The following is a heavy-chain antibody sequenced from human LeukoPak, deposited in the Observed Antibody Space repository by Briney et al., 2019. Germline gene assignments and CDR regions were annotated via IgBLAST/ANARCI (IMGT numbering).Heavy chain of an antibody. CDR3: ATDGAGFDI. CDR2: INIGGTNT. CDR1: GFTFNDYY. V-gene: IGHV3-11*01. Sequence: GGSLRLSCAASGFTFNDYYMSWIRQAPGKGLEWLSYINIGGTNTHYADSVKGRFTISRDNAKKSLYLEMNNLRAEDTAVYYCATDGAGFDIWGQGALVTVSS. J-gene: IGHJ5*02.